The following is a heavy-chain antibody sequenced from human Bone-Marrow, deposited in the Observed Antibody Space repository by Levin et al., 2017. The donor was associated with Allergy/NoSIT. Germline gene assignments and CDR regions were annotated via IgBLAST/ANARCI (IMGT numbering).Heavy chain of an antibody. V-gene: IGHV3-33*01. J-gene: IGHJ4*02. CDR3: ARDGNWNPKYYFDY. CDR2: IWYDGSNK. Sequence: QAGESLKISCAASGFTFSSYGMHWVRQAPGKGLEWVAVIWYDGSNKYYADSVKGRFTISRDNSKNTLYLQMNSLRAEDTAVYYCARDGNWNPKYYFDYWGQGTLVTVSS. CDR1: GFTFSSYG. D-gene: IGHD1-20*01.